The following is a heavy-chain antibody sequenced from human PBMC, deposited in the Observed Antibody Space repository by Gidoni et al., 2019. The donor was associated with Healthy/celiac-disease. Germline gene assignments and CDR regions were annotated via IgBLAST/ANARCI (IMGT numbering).Heavy chain of an antibody. J-gene: IGHJ6*02. D-gene: IGHD2-8*01. V-gene: IGHV3-23*01. Sequence: EVQLLESGGGLVQPGGSLRLSCAASGFTFSSYAMSWVRQAPGKGLEWVSAISGSGGSTYYADSVKGRFTISRDNSKNTLYLQMNSLRAEDTAVYYCAKIGCTNGVCYYYYYYGMDVWGQGTTVTVSS. CDR2: ISGSGGST. CDR3: AKIGCTNGVCYYYYYYGMDV. CDR1: GFTFSSYA.